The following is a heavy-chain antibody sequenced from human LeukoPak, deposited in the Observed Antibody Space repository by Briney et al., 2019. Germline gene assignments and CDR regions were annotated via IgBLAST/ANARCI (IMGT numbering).Heavy chain of an antibody. Sequence: PSETLSLTCTVSGGSIRSYYWSWIRQPPGKGLEWIGEINHSGSTNYNPSLKSRVTISVDTSKNQFSLKLSSVTAADTAVYYCARGPPVRWFDPWGQGTLVTVSS. CDR3: ARGPPVRWFDP. CDR2: INHSGST. V-gene: IGHV4-34*01. J-gene: IGHJ5*02. CDR1: GGSIRSYY.